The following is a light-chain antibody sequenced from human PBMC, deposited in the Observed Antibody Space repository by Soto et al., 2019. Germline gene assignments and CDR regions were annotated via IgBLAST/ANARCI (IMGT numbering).Light chain of an antibody. CDR1: QSIDTW. CDR3: QQYDSYSGT. V-gene: IGKV1-5*03. Sequence: DIQMTQSPSTLSASVGDRVTITCRASQSIDTWLAWFQQKPGKAPNLLIYKASTLETGVPSRFSGSGSGTEFTLTISSLQPDDLATYYCQQYDSYSGTFGQGTKVEMK. J-gene: IGKJ1*01. CDR2: KAS.